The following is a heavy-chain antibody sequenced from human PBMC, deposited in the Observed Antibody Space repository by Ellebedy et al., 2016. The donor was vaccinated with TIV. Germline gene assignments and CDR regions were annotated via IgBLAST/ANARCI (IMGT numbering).Heavy chain of an antibody. CDR2: ISSSSSTI. D-gene: IGHD5-18*01. CDR3: ASLQYSYGYAGDY. Sequence: PGGSLRLSCAASGFTFSSYSMNWVRQAPGKGLEWVSYISSSSSTIYYADSVKGRFTISRDNAKNSLYLQMNSLRDEDTAVYYCASLQYSYGYAGDYWGQGTLVTVSS. CDR1: GFTFSSYS. V-gene: IGHV3-48*02. J-gene: IGHJ4*02.